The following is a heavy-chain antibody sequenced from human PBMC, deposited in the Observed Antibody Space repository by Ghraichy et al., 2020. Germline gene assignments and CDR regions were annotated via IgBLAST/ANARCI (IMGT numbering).Heavy chain of an antibody. J-gene: IGHJ4*02. Sequence: SEILSLTCAVYGGSFSGYYWSWIRQPPGKGLEWIGEINHSGSTNYNPSLKSRVTISVDTSKNQFSLKLSSVTAADTAVYYCARGRVTTVDYWGQGTLVTVSS. CDR2: INHSGST. V-gene: IGHV4-34*01. D-gene: IGHD4-17*01. CDR1: GGSFSGYY. CDR3: ARGRVTTVDY.